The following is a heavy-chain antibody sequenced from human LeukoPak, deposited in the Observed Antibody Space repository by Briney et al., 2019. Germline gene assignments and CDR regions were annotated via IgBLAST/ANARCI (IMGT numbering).Heavy chain of an antibody. CDR1: GFTVSSNY. D-gene: IGHD4-17*01. V-gene: IGHV3-66*01. J-gene: IGHJ4*02. Sequence: GGSLRLSCAASGFTVSSNYMSWVRQAPGKGLEWVSVIYSGGSTYYADSVKGRFTISRDNSKNTLYLQMNSLRAGDTAVYYCARLTTVTTNYWGQGTLVTVSS. CDR2: IYSGGST. CDR3: ARLTTVTTNY.